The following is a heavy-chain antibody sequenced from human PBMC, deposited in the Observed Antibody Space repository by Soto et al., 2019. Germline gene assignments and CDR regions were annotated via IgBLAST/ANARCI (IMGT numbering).Heavy chain of an antibody. Sequence: ASVKVSCKACGDTITSYGISWVRQAPGQGLEWMGWISAYNGNTNYAQKLQGRVTMTTDTSTSTAYMELRSLRSDDTAVYYCARDPELFYSSGYYYYYGMDVWGQGTTVTVSS. CDR1: GDTITSYG. V-gene: IGHV1-18*01. J-gene: IGHJ6*02. CDR3: ARDPELFYSSGYYYYYGMDV. D-gene: IGHD3-22*01. CDR2: ISAYNGNT.